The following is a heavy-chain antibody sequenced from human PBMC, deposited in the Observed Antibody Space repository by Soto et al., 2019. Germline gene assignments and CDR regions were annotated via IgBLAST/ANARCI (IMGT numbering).Heavy chain of an antibody. CDR1: GLTFSSYA. CDR2: ISGSGGST. J-gene: IGHJ4*02. D-gene: IGHD3-9*01. V-gene: IGHV3-23*01. Sequence: GGSLRLSWAASGLTFSSYAMSWVRQAPGKGLEWVSAISGSGGSTYYADSVKGRFTISRDNSKNTLYLQMNSLRAEDTAVYYCAKFIAPSRVLVIIGYWGQGTLVTVSS. CDR3: AKFIAPSRVLVIIGY.